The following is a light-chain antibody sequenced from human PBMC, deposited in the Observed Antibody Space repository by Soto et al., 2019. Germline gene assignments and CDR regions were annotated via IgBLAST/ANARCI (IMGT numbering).Light chain of an antibody. J-gene: IGKJ2*01. V-gene: IGKV3-15*01. Sequence: EIVMTQSPATLSVSPGERATLSCRASQSISSNLAWYQQLPGQAPTLLIYGASTRATGLPARFSGSGSGTEFTLTISSLQSEDFAVYYCQQYHKWPRTFGQGTKLDIK. CDR3: QQYHKWPRT. CDR2: GAS. CDR1: QSISSN.